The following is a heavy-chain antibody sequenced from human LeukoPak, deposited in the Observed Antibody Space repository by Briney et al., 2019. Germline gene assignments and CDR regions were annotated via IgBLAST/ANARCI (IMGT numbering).Heavy chain of an antibody. J-gene: IGHJ4*02. Sequence: GGSLRLSCPVSGSTFSDYAMTWVRQAPGKGLEWVSAISGSGGSTYYADSVKGRFTISRDNSKNTLYLQMNSLRAEDTAVYYCAKDKYYYDSSGYYLPFGYWGQGTLVTVSS. CDR2: ISGSGGST. CDR1: GSTFSDYA. D-gene: IGHD3-22*01. CDR3: AKDKYYYDSSGYYLPFGY. V-gene: IGHV3-23*01.